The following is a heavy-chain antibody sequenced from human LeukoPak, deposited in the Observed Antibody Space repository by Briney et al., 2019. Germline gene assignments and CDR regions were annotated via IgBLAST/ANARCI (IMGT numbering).Heavy chain of an antibody. CDR2: IYHSGST. Sequence: SETLSLTCTVSGGSLIHYYWSWIRQPPGKGLEWIGYIYHSGSTDYNPPLKGRATISVDTSKNQISLRLSSVTAADTAVYYCARVDSGTYYMPIDYWGQGSLVTVSS. V-gene: IGHV4-59*01. CDR3: ARVDSGTYYMPIDY. D-gene: IGHD1-26*01. CDR1: GGSLIHYY. J-gene: IGHJ4*02.